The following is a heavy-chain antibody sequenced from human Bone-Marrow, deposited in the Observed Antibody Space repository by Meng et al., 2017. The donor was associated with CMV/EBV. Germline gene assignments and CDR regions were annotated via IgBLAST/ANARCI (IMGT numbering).Heavy chain of an antibody. J-gene: IGHJ4*02. CDR1: GGTFSGYY. D-gene: IGHD6-13*01. CDR3: ASTPGYSSSWYYDY. CDR2: INHSGIT. Sequence: SETLSLTCAVYGGTFSGYYWSWIRQPPGKGLEWIGDINHSGITNYNPSLKSRVTISVDTSKNQFSLKLSSVTAADTAVYYCASTPGYSSSWYYDYWGQGTLVTVSS. V-gene: IGHV4-34*01.